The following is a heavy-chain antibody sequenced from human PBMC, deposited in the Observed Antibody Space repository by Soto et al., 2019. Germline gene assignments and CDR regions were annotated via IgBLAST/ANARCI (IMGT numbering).Heavy chain of an antibody. Sequence: GGSLRLSCAASGFTFSSYGMHWVRQAPGKGLEWVAVIWYDGSNKYYADSVKGRFTISRDNSKNTLYLQMNSLRAEDTAVYYCARDQGYCSSTSCQNKNYYFDYWGQGTLVTVSS. D-gene: IGHD2-2*01. J-gene: IGHJ4*02. V-gene: IGHV3-33*01. CDR3: ARDQGYCSSTSCQNKNYYFDY. CDR2: IWYDGSNK. CDR1: GFTFSSYG.